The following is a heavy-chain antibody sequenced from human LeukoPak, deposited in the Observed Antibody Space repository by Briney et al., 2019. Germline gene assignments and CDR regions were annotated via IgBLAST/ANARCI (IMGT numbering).Heavy chain of an antibody. J-gene: IGHJ4*02. CDR3: NQCTYSSSWYLKLDY. V-gene: IGHV3-38-3*01. CDR2: ISGGST. D-gene: IGHD6-13*01. CDR1: GFTDSSNE. Sequence: GGSLRLSCAASGFTDSSNEMSWVRQAPGKGLEWVSSISGGSTYYADSRKGRFTISRDNSKNTLHLQMNSLRAEDTAVYYCNQCTYSSSWYLKLDYWGQGTLVTVSS.